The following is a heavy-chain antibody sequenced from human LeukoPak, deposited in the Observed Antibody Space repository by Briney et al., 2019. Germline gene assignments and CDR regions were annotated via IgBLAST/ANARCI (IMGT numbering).Heavy chain of an antibody. Sequence: GASVKVSCKASRYTFTCYFMQWVRQAPGQGLEWMGWINPNSGGTTYAQKLQGRVTMTRDTSISAAYMGMSRLTSDSTGVYFCARNPPGTTPIYNSWGQGTLVTVSS. CDR3: ARNPPGTTPIYNS. D-gene: IGHD1-7*01. CDR1: RYTFTCYF. J-gene: IGHJ5*02. V-gene: IGHV1-2*02. CDR2: INPNSGGT.